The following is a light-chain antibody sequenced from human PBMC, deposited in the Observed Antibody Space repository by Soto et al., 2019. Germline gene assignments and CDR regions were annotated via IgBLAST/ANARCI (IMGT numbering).Light chain of an antibody. J-gene: IGLJ3*02. CDR3: QAYDYSLTASV. Sequence: QPVLTQPPSVSGAPGQRVTLSCTGYSSNLGAGYDVHWYQQLPGAAPKLVIFGNRNRPSGVPERFSGSKSGTSASLAITGLQAEDEADYYCQAYDYSLTASVFGGGTKLTVL. CDR2: GNR. CDR1: SSNLGAGYD. V-gene: IGLV1-40*01.